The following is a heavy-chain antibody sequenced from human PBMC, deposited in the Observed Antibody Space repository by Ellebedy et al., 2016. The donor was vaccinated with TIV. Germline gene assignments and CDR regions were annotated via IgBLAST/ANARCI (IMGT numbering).Heavy chain of an antibody. CDR1: GFTFSDYY. D-gene: IGHD5-18*01. CDR2: ISSSGITI. J-gene: IGHJ6*02. CDR3: AREGDTAMVHGMDV. Sequence: PGGSLRLSCAASGFTFSDYYMSWIRQAPGKGLEWVSYISSSGITIYYADSVKGRFTISRDNAKNALYLQMNSLRAEDTAVYYCAREGDTAMVHGMDVWGQGTTVTVSS. V-gene: IGHV3-11*01.